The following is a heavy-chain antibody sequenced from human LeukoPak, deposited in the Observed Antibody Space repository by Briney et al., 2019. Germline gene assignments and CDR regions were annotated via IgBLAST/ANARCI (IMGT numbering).Heavy chain of an antibody. J-gene: IGHJ4*02. D-gene: IGHD1-26*01. Sequence: GGSLRLSCAASGFTFSSYAMHWVRQAPGKGLEWVAVISYDGSNKYYADSVKGRFTISRDNSKNTLYLQMNSLRAEDTAVYYCARVLKWELTFDYWGQGTLVTVSS. CDR1: GFTFSSYA. CDR2: ISYDGSNK. V-gene: IGHV3-30-3*01. CDR3: ARVLKWELTFDY.